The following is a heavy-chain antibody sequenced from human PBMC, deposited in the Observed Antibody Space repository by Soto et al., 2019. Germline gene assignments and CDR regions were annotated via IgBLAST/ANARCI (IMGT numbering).Heavy chain of an antibody. CDR2: IAYNGGT. V-gene: IGHV4-61*08. Sequence: QVQLQESGPGLVKPSETLSLTCTVSDGSVSSYGYYWTWVRQAPGKGLEWIGYIAYNGGTSYNPSLRSRVTISVDTSKSQFSLDLSFATAADTALYYCTRGGHFYEYMIWGQLTLVTVSS. J-gene: IGHJ4*02. CDR3: TRGGHFYEYMI. D-gene: IGHD3-3*02. CDR1: DGSVSSYGYY.